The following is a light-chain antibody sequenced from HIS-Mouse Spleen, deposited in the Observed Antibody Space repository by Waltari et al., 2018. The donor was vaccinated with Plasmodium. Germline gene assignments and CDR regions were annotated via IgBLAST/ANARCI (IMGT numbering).Light chain of an antibody. Sequence: DIQMTQSPSPLSASVGAQVTITCPASQDISNYLNWYQQKPGKAPKLLIYDASNLETGVPSRFSGSGSGTDFTFTISSLQPEDIATYYCQQYDNLPYTFGQGTKLEIK. V-gene: IGKV1-33*01. CDR2: DAS. J-gene: IGKJ2*01. CDR3: QQYDNLPYT. CDR1: QDISNY.